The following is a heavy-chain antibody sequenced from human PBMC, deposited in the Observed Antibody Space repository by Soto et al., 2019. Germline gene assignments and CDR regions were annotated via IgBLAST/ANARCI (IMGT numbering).Heavy chain of an antibody. V-gene: IGHV4-39*01. Sequence: SETLSLTCTVSGGSIISSSDYWGRIRQPPGKGLEWIGSIYYSGHTVYNPSLKSRVTISVDTSKSQFSLKLSSVTAADTAVYYCARLPVDFWSGYFDYWGQGTLVTVSS. D-gene: IGHD3-3*01. CDR1: GGSIISSSDY. J-gene: IGHJ4*02. CDR3: ARLPVDFWSGYFDY. CDR2: IYYSGHT.